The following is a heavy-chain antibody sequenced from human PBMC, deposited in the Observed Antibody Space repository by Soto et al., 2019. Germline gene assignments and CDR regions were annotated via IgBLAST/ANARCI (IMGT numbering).Heavy chain of an antibody. CDR1: GFTFSSYS. CDR2: ISSSSSTI. J-gene: IGHJ6*02. Sequence: XGSLRLSGAASGFTFSSYSMNWVRQAPGKGLEWVSYISSSSSTIYYADSVKGRFTISRDNAKNSLYLQMNSLRDEDTAVYYCARDKYCSSTSCYESIGMDVWGQGTTVTGPS. D-gene: IGHD2-2*01. V-gene: IGHV3-48*02. CDR3: ARDKYCSSTSCYESIGMDV.